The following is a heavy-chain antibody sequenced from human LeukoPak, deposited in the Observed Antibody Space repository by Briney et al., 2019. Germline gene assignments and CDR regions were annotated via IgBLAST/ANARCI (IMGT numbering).Heavy chain of an antibody. V-gene: IGHV4-39*07. CDR1: GGSISSSSYY. CDR3: ARVRDHNYYYYYGTDV. D-gene: IGHD1-14*01. CDR2: IYYSGST. J-gene: IGHJ6*02. Sequence: SGTLSLTCAVSGGSISSSSYYWGCIRQPPGKGLECIGSIYYSGSTYYSPSLKSRVTISVDTSKNQFSLKLSSVTAADTAVYYCARVRDHNYYYYYGTDVWGQGTTVTVSS.